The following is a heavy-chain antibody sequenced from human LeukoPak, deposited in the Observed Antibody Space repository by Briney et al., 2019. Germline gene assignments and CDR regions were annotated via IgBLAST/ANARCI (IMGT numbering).Heavy chain of an antibody. CDR2: INHSGST. CDR1: GGSFSGYY. J-gene: IGHJ5*02. Sequence: KTSETLSLTCAVYGGSFSGYYWSWIRQPPGKGLKWIGEINHSGSTNYNPSLKSRVTISVDTSKNQFSLKLSSVTAADTAVYYCARLRAGRGRYYYGSGSYYNHNWFDPWGQGTLVTVSS. D-gene: IGHD3-10*01. CDR3: ARLRAGRGRYYYGSGSYYNHNWFDP. V-gene: IGHV4-34*01.